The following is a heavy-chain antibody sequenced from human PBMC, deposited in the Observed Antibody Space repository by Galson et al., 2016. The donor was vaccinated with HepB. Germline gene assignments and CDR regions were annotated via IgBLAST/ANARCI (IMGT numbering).Heavy chain of an antibody. CDR1: GGSISSYY. CDR3: AREYSSFDY. D-gene: IGHD6-19*01. CDR2: INYSGDT. J-gene: IGHJ4*01. V-gene: IGHV4-59*01. Sequence: SETLSLTCIVSGGSISSYYWHWIRQAPGKGLEWIGFINYSGDTRYNPSLKSRVTISVDTSKNQFSLRLTYVTAADTAMYFCAREYSSFDYMGHGILVTVSS.